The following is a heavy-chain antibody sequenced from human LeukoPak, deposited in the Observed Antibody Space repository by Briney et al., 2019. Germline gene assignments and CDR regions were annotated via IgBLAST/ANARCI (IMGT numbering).Heavy chain of an antibody. CDR1: GFTFSSYS. J-gene: IGHJ6*02. CDR3: ARDNDFWKYYGMDV. D-gene: IGHD3-3*01. V-gene: IGHV3-48*02. CDR2: ISSSSSTI. Sequence: GRSLRLSCAASGFTFSSYSMNWVRQAPGKGLEWVSYISSSSSTIYYADSVKGRFTISRDNAKNSLYLQMNSLRDEDTAVYYCARDNDFWKYYGMDVWGQGTTVTVSS.